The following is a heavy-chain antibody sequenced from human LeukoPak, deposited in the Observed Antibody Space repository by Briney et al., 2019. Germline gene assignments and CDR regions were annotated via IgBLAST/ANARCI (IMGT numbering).Heavy chain of an antibody. Sequence: GESLKISCKGSGYSFTNYWIGWVRQMPGKGLEWMEIIYPDDSDTRYSPPFQGQVTISADKSINTAYPQWRSLKASDTAMYYCARHLDHYDSSGYYYWGQGTLVTVSS. V-gene: IGHV5-51*01. CDR2: IYPDDSDT. CDR3: ARHLDHYDSSGYYY. CDR1: GYSFTNYW. D-gene: IGHD3-22*01. J-gene: IGHJ4*02.